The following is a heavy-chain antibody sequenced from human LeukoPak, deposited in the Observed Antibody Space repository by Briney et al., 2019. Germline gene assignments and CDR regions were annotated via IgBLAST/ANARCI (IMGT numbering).Heavy chain of an antibody. J-gene: IGHJ4*02. D-gene: IGHD2-2*01. CDR2: IYYSGST. CDR3: ARQEASGFTSCKPFDY. CDR1: GGSISSSSYY. V-gene: IGHV4-39*01. Sequence: SETLSLTCTVSGGSISSSSYYWGWIRQPPWKGLEWIGSIYYSGSTYYNPSLKSRVTISVDTSKNQFSLKLSSVTAADTAVYYCARQEASGFTSCKPFDYWGQGTLVTVSS.